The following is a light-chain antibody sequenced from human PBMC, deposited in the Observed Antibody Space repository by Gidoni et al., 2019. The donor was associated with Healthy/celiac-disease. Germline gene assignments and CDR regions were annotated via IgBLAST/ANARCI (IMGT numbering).Light chain of an antibody. J-gene: IGLJ2*01. Sequence: SYELTQLPSVSVSPVQTASITCSGDKLGDTYACWYQQKPGQSPVLVIYQDSKRPSGIPARFSGSNSGNTATLTISGTQDMDEGNYYSQAWDSSTVVFGGGTRLTVL. CDR3: QAWDSSTVV. V-gene: IGLV3-1*01. CDR1: KLGDTY. CDR2: QDS.